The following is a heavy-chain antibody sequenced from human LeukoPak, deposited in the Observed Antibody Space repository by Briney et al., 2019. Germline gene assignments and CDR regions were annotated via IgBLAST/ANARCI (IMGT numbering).Heavy chain of an antibody. J-gene: IGHJ3*02. V-gene: IGHV4-59*01. D-gene: IGHD1-1*01. CDR1: GGSISSYY. CDR2: IYYSGST. Sequence: PSETLSLTCTVSGGSISSYYWSWIRQPPGKGLEWIGYIYYSGSTNYNPSLKSRVTISVDTSKNQFSLKLSSVTAPDTAVYYCARFQYKAAFDIWGQGAMVTVSS. CDR3: ARFQYKAAFDI.